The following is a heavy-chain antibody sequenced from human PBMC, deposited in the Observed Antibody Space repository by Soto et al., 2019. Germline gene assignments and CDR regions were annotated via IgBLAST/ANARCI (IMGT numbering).Heavy chain of an antibody. J-gene: IGHJ4*02. CDR2: INHSGST. V-gene: IGHV4-34*01. CDR3: ARGPRIAVAGPFDY. CDR1: GGSFSGYY. D-gene: IGHD6-19*01. Sequence: SETLSLTCAVYGGSFSGYYWSWIRQPPGKGLEWIGEINHSGSTNYNPSLKSRVTISVDTSKNQFSLKLSSVTAADTAVYYCARGPRIAVAGPFDYWGQGTLVTVSS.